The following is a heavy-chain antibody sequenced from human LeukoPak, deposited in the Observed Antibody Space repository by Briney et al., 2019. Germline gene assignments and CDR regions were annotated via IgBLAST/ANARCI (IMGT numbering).Heavy chain of an antibody. D-gene: IGHD4-17*01. CDR2: IWYDGSNK. V-gene: IGHV3-33*01. CDR1: GLTFSSYG. J-gene: IGHJ4*02. CDR3: ARRNGDYGLDY. Sequence: GGSLRLSCAASGLTFSSYGMHWVRQAPGKGLEWVAVIWYDGSNKYYADSVKGRFTISRDNSKNTLDLQMNSLRAEDTAVYYCARRNGDYGLDYWGQGTLVTVSS.